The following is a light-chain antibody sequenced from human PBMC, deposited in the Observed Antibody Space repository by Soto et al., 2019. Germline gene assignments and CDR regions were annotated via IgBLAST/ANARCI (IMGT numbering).Light chain of an antibody. Sequence: QAVVTQPPSASATPGQRVTISCSGSSSNIARRSVYWYQQLPGTAPKLLMYSSDLRPSGVPDRFSGSKSGTTASLAISGVMSEDEADYYCSKWDDSLNGWVFGGGTKLTVL. CDR3: SKWDDSLNGWV. CDR2: SSD. CDR1: SSNIARRS. J-gene: IGLJ3*02. V-gene: IGLV1-44*01.